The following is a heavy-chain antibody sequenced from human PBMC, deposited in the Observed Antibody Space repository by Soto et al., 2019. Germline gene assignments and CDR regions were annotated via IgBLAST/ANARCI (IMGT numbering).Heavy chain of an antibody. D-gene: IGHD2-2*01. CDR2: ISYDGSNK. Sequence: QVQLVESGGGVVQPGRSLRLSCAASGFTFSSYAMHWVRQAPGKGLEWVAVISYDGSNKYYADSVKGRFTISRDNSKNTLYLQMNSLRAEDTAVYYWARGDIVLVPAAILGHFDYWGQGNLVTVSS. CDR1: GFTFSSYA. CDR3: ARGDIVLVPAAILGHFDY. V-gene: IGHV3-30-3*01. J-gene: IGHJ4*02.